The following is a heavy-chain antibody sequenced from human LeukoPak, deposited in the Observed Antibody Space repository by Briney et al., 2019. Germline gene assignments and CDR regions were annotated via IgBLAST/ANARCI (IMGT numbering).Heavy chain of an antibody. V-gene: IGHV4-59*01. CDR2: MYYGGSS. CDR3: ARYGLLRGYDY. CDR1: GGSISTYY. J-gene: IGHJ4*02. Sequence: SETLSLTCTVSGGSISTYYWSWIRQPPGKGLEWIGYMYYGGSSNYNPSLKSRATISVDTSKNQFSLNLSSVTAADTAVYYCARYGLLRGYDYWGQGTLVTVSS. D-gene: IGHD5-12*01.